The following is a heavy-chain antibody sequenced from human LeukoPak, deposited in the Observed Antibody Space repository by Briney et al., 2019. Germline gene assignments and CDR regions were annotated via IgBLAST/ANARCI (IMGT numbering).Heavy chain of an antibody. CDR3: AKDLRELSLYYYFDY. J-gene: IGHJ4*02. CDR2: ISGSGGTT. V-gene: IGHV3-23*01. D-gene: IGHD3-16*02. Sequence: GGSLRLSCVASGFTFTSFAMSWVRQPPGKGLEWVSAISGSGGTTYYADSVKGRFTIPRDTSKSTLHLQMDSLRAEDTAVYYCAKDLRELSLYYYFDYWGQGTLVTVSS. CDR1: GFTFTSFA.